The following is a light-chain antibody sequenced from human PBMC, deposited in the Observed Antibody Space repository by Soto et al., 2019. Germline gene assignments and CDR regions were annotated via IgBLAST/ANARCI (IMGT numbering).Light chain of an antibody. V-gene: IGKV3D-20*02. Sequence: EIVLTQSPGTLSLSPGERASLPCGASQSVSSSYLAWYQQKPGQAPRLLIYGASNRATGVPARFSGSGSGTDFTLTISSLEPEDFAVYYCQQRSNWPPTFGQGTKVDIK. CDR1: QSVSSSY. J-gene: IGKJ1*01. CDR3: QQRSNWPPT. CDR2: GAS.